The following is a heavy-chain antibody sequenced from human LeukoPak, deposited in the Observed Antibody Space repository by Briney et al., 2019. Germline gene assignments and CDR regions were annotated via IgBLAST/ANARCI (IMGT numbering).Heavy chain of an antibody. Sequence: GGSLRLSCAASGFTFCSYGMHWVRQAPGKGLEWVAVICYDGSNKYYADSVKGRFTISRDNSKNTLYLQMNRLRAEDTAVYYCARDLYDSSGYYFSYYYYYYMDVWGKGTTVTVSS. J-gene: IGHJ6*03. V-gene: IGHV3-33*01. CDR1: GFTFCSYG. D-gene: IGHD3-22*01. CDR2: ICYDGSNK. CDR3: ARDLYDSSGYYFSYYYYYYMDV.